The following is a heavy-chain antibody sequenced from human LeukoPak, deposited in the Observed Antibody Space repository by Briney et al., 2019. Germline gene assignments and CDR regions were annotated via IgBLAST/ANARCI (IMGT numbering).Heavy chain of an antibody. CDR2: ISDSGSST. D-gene: IGHD4-17*01. J-gene: IGHJ4*02. V-gene: IGHV3-23*01. Sequence: PGGSLRLSCAASGFSLSSYAMSWVRQAPGKGLEWVSGISDSGSSTYYADSVKGRFTISRDNSKNTLYLQMNSLRAEDTAVYYCYTVTTFDYWGQGTLVTVSS. CDR3: YTVTTFDY. CDR1: GFSLSSYA.